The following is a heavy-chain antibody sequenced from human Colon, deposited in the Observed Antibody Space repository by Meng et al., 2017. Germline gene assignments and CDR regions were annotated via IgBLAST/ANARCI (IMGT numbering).Heavy chain of an antibody. CDR2: ISVNGRST. Sequence: GGSLRLSCAASGFSFGNYAMSWVRQAPGKGLEWISSISVNGRSTYYADSVKGRFTISRDISDKTVYLEMNSLRAGDTAIYNCAKQRGVTTVRGIDDWGQGVLVTVSS. CDR3: AKQRGVTTVRGIDD. CDR1: GFSFGNYA. V-gene: IGHV3-23*01. J-gene: IGHJ4*01. D-gene: IGHD3-10*01.